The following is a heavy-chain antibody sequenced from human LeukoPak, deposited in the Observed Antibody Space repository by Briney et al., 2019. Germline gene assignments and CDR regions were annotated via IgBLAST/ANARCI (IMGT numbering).Heavy chain of an antibody. CDR1: GHSFTDYW. Sequence: GESLKISCKGSGHSFTDYWIGWVRQMPGKGLEWMGITYPGDSDTRYSPSFQGQVTISADKSISTAYLQWSSLKASDTAMYYCARRYSTDSIDYWGQGTLIIVSS. J-gene: IGHJ4*02. CDR3: ARRYSTDSIDY. CDR2: TYPGDSDT. D-gene: IGHD6-13*01. V-gene: IGHV5-51*01.